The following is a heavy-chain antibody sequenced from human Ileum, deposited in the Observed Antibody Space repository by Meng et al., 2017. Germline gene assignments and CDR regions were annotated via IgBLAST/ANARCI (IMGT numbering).Heavy chain of an antibody. D-gene: IGHD3-3*01. CDR1: GFTFSSYG. V-gene: IGHV3-33*01. Sequence: GGSLRLSFAAPGFTFSSYGMHWVRQAPGKGLEWVAVIWYDGSNKYYADSVKGRFTISRDNSKNTLYLQMNSLRAEDTAVYYCARQSGILEWSFDYWGQGTLVTVSS. CDR3: ARQSGILEWSFDY. CDR2: IWYDGSNK. J-gene: IGHJ4*02.